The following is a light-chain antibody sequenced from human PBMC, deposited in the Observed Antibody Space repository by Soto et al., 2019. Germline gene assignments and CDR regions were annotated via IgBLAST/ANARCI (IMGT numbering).Light chain of an antibody. V-gene: IGLV2-14*01. J-gene: IGLJ1*01. CDR3: TSHTRSSPYV. CDR2: DVS. CDR1: SSDVGFYNY. Sequence: QSVLTQPASVSGSPGQSITISCTGSSSDVGFYNYVSWYQQHPGKAPKLMIYDVSNRPSGVSNRFSGSKSGNTASLTIFGLQAEDEADYYCTSHTRSSPYVFGTGTKVTVL.